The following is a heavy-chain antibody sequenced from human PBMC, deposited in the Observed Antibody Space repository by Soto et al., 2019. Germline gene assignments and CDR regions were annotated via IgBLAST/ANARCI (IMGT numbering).Heavy chain of an antibody. CDR3: ARSHRYYDSSGYPDY. CDR1: GFTFSSYS. CDR2: ISSSSSTI. D-gene: IGHD3-22*01. Sequence: GGSLRLSCAASGFTFSSYSMNCVRQALGKGLEWVSYISSSSSTIYYADSVKGRFTISRDNAKNSLYLQMNSLRAEDTAVYYFARSHRYYDSSGYPDYWGQGTLVTVSS. J-gene: IGHJ4*02. V-gene: IGHV3-48*01.